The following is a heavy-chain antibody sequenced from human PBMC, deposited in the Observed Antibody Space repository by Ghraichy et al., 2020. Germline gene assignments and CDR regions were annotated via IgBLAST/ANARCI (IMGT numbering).Heavy chain of an antibody. J-gene: IGHJ4*02. V-gene: IGHV3-11*01. Sequence: GGSLRLSCAASGFIFSDYHMSWIRQAPGKGLEWVSYIGSSGTTILYADSVKGRFTISRDNAKNSVYLQMNSLRAEDTAVYYCARKSGYYGLWGQGTLVTVSS. D-gene: IGHD3-22*01. CDR1: GFIFSDYH. CDR2: IGSSGTTI. CDR3: ARKSGYYGL.